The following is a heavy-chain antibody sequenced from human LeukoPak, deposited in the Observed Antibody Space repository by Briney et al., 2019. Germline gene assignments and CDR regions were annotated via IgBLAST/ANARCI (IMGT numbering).Heavy chain of an antibody. V-gene: IGHV3-15*01. J-gene: IGHJ4*02. Sequence: GGSLRLSCAASGFTFSNAWMTWVRQAPRKGLEWVGRIISKTDGGTTDYAAPVKGRFAISRDDSKTTLYLQMNSLKTEDTAVYYCTTRLWFGDLGQNDYWGQGTLVTVSS. CDR3: TTRLWFGDLGQNDY. CDR2: IISKTDGGTT. CDR1: GFTFSNAW. D-gene: IGHD3-10*01.